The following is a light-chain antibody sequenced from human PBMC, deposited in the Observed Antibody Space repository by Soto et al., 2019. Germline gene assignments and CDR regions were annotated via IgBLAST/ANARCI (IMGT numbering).Light chain of an antibody. CDR3: QQYNNWPPT. CDR2: GAS. J-gene: IGKJ1*01. CDR1: QSVSSN. Sequence: EIGMTQSPATLSVSPGERATLSCRASQSVSSNLAWYQQKPGQAHRLLVFGASTRASGIPASFSGSGSGTEFTLTISSLQSEDFAVYYCQQYNNWPPTFGQGTQVAIK. V-gene: IGKV3-15*01.